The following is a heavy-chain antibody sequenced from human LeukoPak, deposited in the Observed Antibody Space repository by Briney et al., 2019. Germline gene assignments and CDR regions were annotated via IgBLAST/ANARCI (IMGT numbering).Heavy chain of an antibody. CDR1: GLTFSNYA. V-gene: IGHV3-23*01. J-gene: IGHJ3*01. D-gene: IGHD4-17*01. Sequence: GGSLRLSCAASGLTFSNYALIWVRQAPGRGLEWVSAIKGSGSFTKYADSVTGRFTISRDNSKNMLYLQMSSLTADDTAIYYCARDPNGDYIGAFDFGGQGTMVTVSS. CDR3: ARDPNGDYIGAFDF. CDR2: IKGSGSFT.